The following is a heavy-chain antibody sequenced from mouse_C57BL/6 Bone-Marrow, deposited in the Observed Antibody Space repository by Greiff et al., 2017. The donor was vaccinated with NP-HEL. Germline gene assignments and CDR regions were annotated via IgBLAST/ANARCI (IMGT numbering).Heavy chain of an antibody. J-gene: IGHJ4*01. CDR1: GYTFTSYW. D-gene: IGHD2-4*01. CDR3: ARGDDYDPLYAMDY. Sequence: VQLQQPGAELVKPGASVRLSCKASGYTFTSYWMHWVKQRPGQGLEWIGMIHPNSGSTNYNEKFKSKATLTVDKSSSTAYMQLSSLTSEDAAVYYCARGDDYDPLYAMDYWGQGTSVTVSS. CDR2: IHPNSGST. V-gene: IGHV1-64*01.